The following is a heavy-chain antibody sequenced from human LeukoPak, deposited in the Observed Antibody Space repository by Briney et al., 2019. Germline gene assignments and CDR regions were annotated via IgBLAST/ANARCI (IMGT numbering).Heavy chain of an antibody. Sequence: ASVKVSCKVSGYTLTELSMHWVRQAPGKGLEWMGGLDPEDGETIYAQKFRGRVTMTEDTSTDTAYMELSSLRSEDTAVYYCATDTAYYYDSSGYYYRDYWGQGTLVTVSS. CDR3: ATDTAYYYDSSGYYYRDY. CDR2: LDPEDGET. V-gene: IGHV1-24*01. CDR1: GYTLTELS. J-gene: IGHJ4*02. D-gene: IGHD3-22*01.